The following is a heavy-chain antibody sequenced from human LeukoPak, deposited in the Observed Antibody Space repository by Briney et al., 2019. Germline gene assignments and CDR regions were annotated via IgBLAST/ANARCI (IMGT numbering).Heavy chain of an antibody. V-gene: IGHV1-46*01. D-gene: IGHD3-22*01. CDR2: INPSGGST. CDR3: ARAPYYDSSGYFPLHFDY. CDR1: GYTVTSYY. Sequence: ASVKVSCKASGYTVTSYYMHWVRQAPGQGLEWMGIINPSGGSTSYAQNFQGRVTMTRDTSTSTVYMELSSLRSEDTAVYYCARAPYYDSSGYFPLHFDYWGQGTLVTVSS. J-gene: IGHJ4*02.